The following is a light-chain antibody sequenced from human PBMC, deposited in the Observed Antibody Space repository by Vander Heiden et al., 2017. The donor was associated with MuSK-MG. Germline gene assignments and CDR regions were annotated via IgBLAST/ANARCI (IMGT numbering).Light chain of an antibody. CDR1: SSNIGAVHD. V-gene: IGLV1-40*01. Sequence: QSVLTQPPSVSGAPGQRISISCTGGSSNIGAVHDVHWYQQLPGSAPKLLVYANTNRPSGVPDRFSGSKSGTSASLAITGLQAEDEADYYCQSYDSSLTQVFGTGTKVTVL. CDR3: QSYDSSLTQV. J-gene: IGLJ1*01. CDR2: ANT.